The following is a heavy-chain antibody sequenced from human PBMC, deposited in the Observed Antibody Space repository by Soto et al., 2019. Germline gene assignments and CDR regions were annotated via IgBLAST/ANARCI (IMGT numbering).Heavy chain of an antibody. CDR3: ARRGYSHGYFDF. D-gene: IGHD5-18*01. CDR2: IFYTGST. Sequence: PSETLSLTCSFSCGSIISTSYYWGWIRQPPGKELEWIGNIFYTGSTFYNPSLESRLTISVATSKNQFSLTLSSMTAADTAVYYCARRGYSHGYFDFWGQGSLVTVSS. J-gene: IGHJ4*02. CDR1: CGSIISTSYY. V-gene: IGHV4-39*01.